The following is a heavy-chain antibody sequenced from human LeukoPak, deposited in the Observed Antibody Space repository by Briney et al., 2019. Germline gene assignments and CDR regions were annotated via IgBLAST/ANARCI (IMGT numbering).Heavy chain of an antibody. CDR2: TNHSGST. Sequence: PSETLSLTCAVYGGSFSGYYWSWIRQPPGKGLEWIGETNHSGSTNYNPSLKSRVTISVDTSKNQFSLKLSSVTAADTAVYYCARGYSYGHRFDYWGQGTLVTVSS. CDR3: ARGYSYGHRFDY. J-gene: IGHJ4*02. V-gene: IGHV4-34*01. D-gene: IGHD5-18*01. CDR1: GGSFSGYY.